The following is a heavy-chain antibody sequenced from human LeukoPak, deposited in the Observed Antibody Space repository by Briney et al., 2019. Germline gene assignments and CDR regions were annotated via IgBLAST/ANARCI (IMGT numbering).Heavy chain of an antibody. J-gene: IGHJ4*02. CDR1: GGSFSGYY. Sequence: SETLSLTCAVYGGSFSGYYWSWIRQPPRKGLEWIGEINHSGSTNYNPSLKSRVTISVDTSKNQFSLKLSSVTAADTAVYYCARGRRSGWSSYYFDYWGQGTLVTVSS. CDR3: ARGRRSGWSSYYFDY. CDR2: INHSGST. V-gene: IGHV4-34*01. D-gene: IGHD6-19*01.